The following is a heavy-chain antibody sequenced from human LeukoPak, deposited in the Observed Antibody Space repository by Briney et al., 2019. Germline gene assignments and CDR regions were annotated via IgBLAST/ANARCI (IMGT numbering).Heavy chain of an antibody. Sequence: SETLSLTCTVSGYSISSGYYWGWIRQPPGKGLEWIGSIYHSGSTYYNPSLKSRVTISVDTSKNQFSLKLSSVTAADTAIYFCTGELAGTTVHYWGQGTLVTISS. J-gene: IGHJ4*02. D-gene: IGHD1-7*01. V-gene: IGHV4-38-2*02. CDR3: TGELAGTTVHY. CDR2: IYHSGST. CDR1: GYSISSGYY.